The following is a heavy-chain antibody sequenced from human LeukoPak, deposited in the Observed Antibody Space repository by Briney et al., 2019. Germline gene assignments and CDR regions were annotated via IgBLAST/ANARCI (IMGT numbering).Heavy chain of an antibody. CDR2: ISSSGGTT. CDR3: AKAGIAVPATPEY. CDR1: GFTFSSYA. Sequence: PGGSLRLSGAASGFTFSSYAMNWVRQAPGKGLEWVSVISSSGGTTYYSDSVKGRFIISRDNSKNTLYLQMNSLRAEDTAVYYCAKAGIAVPATPEYCGQGTQVTVSS. V-gene: IGHV3-23*01. D-gene: IGHD6-19*01. J-gene: IGHJ4*02.